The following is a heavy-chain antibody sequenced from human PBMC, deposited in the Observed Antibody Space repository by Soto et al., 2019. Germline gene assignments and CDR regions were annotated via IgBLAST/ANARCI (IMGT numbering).Heavy chain of an antibody. CDR3: AHRVSDSSGFGRVDL. CDR2: IYWDDDK. CDR1: GFSLITSGVG. Sequence: QITLKESGPTLVTPTQTLTLTCTFSGFSLITSGVGVGWIRQPTGKALEWLALIYWDDDKRYSPSLKSRLTMTKDTSKKQVVVTMTNMDPVDTATYYCAHRVSDSSGFGRVDLWGRGTLVTVSS. V-gene: IGHV2-5*02. D-gene: IGHD3-22*01. J-gene: IGHJ2*01.